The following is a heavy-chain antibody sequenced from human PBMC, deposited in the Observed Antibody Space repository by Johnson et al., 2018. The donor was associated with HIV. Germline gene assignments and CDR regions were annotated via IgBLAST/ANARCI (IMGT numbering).Heavy chain of an antibody. D-gene: IGHD1-26*01. J-gene: IGHJ3*02. CDR2: ISSGGSVR. V-gene: IGHV3-11*01. CDR1: GFTFSDYY. CDR3: ARDQEWELRLTWGGDPFDI. Sequence: QVQLVESGGGLVQPGGSLRLSCAASGFTFSDYYMNWIRQAPGKGLEWLSNISSGGSVRYYADSVRGRFTISRDNAENSLYLQMNSLRAEDTAVYYCARDQEWELRLTWGGDPFDIWGQGTMVTVSS.